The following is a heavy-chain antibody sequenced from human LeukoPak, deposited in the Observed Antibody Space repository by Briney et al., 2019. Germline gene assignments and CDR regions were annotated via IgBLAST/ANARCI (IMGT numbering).Heavy chain of an antibody. CDR1: GDSVSSNSAA. CDR2: TYYRSKWYN. V-gene: IGHV6-1*01. D-gene: IGHD6-13*01. J-gene: IGHJ4*02. Sequence: SQTLSLTCAISGDSVSSNSAAWNWIRQSPSRGLEWLGRTYYRSKWYNDYAVPVKSRITINPDTSKNQFSLQLNSVTPEDTAVYYCARGDSSSWYVFPAYFDYWGQGTLVTVSS. CDR3: ARGDSSSWYVFPAYFDY.